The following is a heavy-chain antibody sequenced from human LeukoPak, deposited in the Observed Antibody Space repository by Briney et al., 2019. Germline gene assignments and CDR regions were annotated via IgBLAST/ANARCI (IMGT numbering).Heavy chain of an antibody. D-gene: IGHD5-18*01. CDR1: GGSISSYY. J-gene: IGHJ5*02. CDR2: IYSSGST. Sequence: SETLSLTCTVSGGSISSYYWSWIRQPAGKGLEWIGRIYSSGSTNYNPSLKSRVTMSVDTSKNQFSLKLSSVTAADTAAYYCARASAAMVTQTGFDPWGQGTLVTVSS. CDR3: ARASAAMVTQTGFDP. V-gene: IGHV4-4*07.